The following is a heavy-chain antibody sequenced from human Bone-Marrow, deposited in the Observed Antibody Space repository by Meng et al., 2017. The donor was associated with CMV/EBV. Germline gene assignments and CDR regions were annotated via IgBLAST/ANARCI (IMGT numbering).Heavy chain of an antibody. J-gene: IGHJ1*01. CDR1: GYTFTSYD. CDR2: MNPNSGNT. Sequence: ASVKVSCKASGYTFTSYDINWVRQATGQGLEWMGWMNPNSGNTGYAQKFQGRVTMTRNTSISTAYMELSSLRSEDTAVYYCARGRFPQRSTKKVGATRYFQHWGQGTLVTVSS. D-gene: IGHD1-26*01. CDR3: ARGRFPQRSTKKVGATRYFQH. V-gene: IGHV1-8*01.